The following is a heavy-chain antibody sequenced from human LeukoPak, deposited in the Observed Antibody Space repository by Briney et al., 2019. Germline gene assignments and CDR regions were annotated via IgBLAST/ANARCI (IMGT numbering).Heavy chain of an antibody. CDR3: ARVGDCSSTGCYGMSWFDP. D-gene: IGHD2-2*01. J-gene: IGHJ5*02. V-gene: IGHV1-18*01. CDR1: GYTFTSYG. Sequence: ASVKVSCKASGYTFTSYGISWVRQAPGQGLEWMGWISAYNGNTNYAQKLQGRVTMTTDTSTSTAYMELRSLRSDDTAVYYCARVGDCSSTGCYGMSWFDPWGQGTLVTVSS. CDR2: ISAYNGNT.